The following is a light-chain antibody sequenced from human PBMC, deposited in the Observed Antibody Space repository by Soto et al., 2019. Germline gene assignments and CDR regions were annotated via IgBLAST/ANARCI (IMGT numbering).Light chain of an antibody. CDR2: DVS. J-gene: IGLJ2*01. CDR3: TSYTGGSTLVV. Sequence: QSALTQPASVSGSLGQSITNSCTGTRSDVGGYDYVSWYQHRPGEAPKLMIYDVSLRPSGVSYRFSGSKSGNTASLAISGLQAEDEGDYYCTSYTGGSTLVVFGGGTKLTVL. CDR1: RSDVGGYDY. V-gene: IGLV2-14*03.